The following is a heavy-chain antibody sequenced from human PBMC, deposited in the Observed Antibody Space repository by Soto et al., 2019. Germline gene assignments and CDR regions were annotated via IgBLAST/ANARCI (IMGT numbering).Heavy chain of an antibody. CDR1: GGSISSSSYY. D-gene: IGHD2-15*01. J-gene: IGHJ4*02. Sequence: SETLSLTCTVSGGSISSSSYYWGWIRQPPGKGLEWTGSIYYSGSTNYNPSLKSRVTISVDTSKNQFSLKLSSVTAADTAVYYCARVNYCSGGSCYPDFDYWGQGTLVTVSS. CDR3: ARVNYCSGGSCYPDFDY. V-gene: IGHV4-39*07. CDR2: IYYSGST.